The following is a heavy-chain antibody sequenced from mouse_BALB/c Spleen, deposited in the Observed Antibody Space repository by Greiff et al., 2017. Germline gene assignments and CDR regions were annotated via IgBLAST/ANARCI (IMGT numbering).Heavy chain of an antibody. CDR3: ARSYDYDVQFAY. V-gene: IGHV14-3*02. CDR1: GFNIKDTY. Sequence: EVQLQQSGAELVKPGASVKLSCTASGFNIKDTYMHWVKQRPEQGLEWIGRIDPANGNTKYDPKFQGKATITADTSSNTAYLQLSSLTSEDTAVYYCARSYDYDVQFAYWGQGTLVTVSA. D-gene: IGHD2-4*01. CDR2: IDPANGNT. J-gene: IGHJ3*01.